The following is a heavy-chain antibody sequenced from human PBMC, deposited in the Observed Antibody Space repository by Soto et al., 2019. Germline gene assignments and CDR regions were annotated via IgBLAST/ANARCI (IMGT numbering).Heavy chain of an antibody. J-gene: IGHJ4*02. D-gene: IGHD5-12*01. CDR2: IKSKTDGGTT. V-gene: IGHV3-15*07. Sequence: GGSLRVCCAASGGTLSKGWMNWGRQAPGKGLEWVGRIKSKTDGGTTDYAAPVKGRFTISRDDSKNTLYLQMNSLKTEDTAVYYCTTELVATMSPGVYWGQGT. CDR1: GGTLSKGW. CDR3: TTELVATMSPGVY.